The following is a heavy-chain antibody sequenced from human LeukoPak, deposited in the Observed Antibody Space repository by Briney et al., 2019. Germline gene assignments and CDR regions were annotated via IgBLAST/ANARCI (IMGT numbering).Heavy chain of an antibody. Sequence: PGRSLRLSCAASGFTFQNYGTHWVRQVPGKGLEWVAVIWSDGRNEHYADSVKGRFTISRDNSKNTLYLQMNSLRSEDTAVYYCSKGKTNDYGEPYTFDIWGQGTMVIVSS. J-gene: IGHJ3*02. CDR3: SKGKTNDYGEPYTFDI. CDR1: GFTFQNYG. V-gene: IGHV3-33*03. CDR2: IWSDGRNE. D-gene: IGHD4/OR15-4a*01.